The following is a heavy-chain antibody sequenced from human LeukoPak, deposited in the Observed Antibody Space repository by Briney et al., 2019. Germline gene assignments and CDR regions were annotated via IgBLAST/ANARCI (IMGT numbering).Heavy chain of an antibody. CDR2: IYTSGST. V-gene: IGHV4-4*07. CDR3: AREAARSGWYFDL. D-gene: IGHD6-6*01. CDR1: GGSISSYY. J-gene: IGHJ2*01. Sequence: SETLSLTCTVSGGSISSYYWSWIRQPAGKGLEWIGRIYTSGSTNYNPSLMSRVTMSVDTSKNQFSLKLSSVTAADTAVYYCAREAARSGWYFDLWGRGTLVTVSS.